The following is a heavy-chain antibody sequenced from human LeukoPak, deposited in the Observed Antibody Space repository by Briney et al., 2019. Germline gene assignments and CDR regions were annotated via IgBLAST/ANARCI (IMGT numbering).Heavy chain of an antibody. CDR3: VRDWRMVRGFISRGSLGY. D-gene: IGHD3-10*01. Sequence: SVTLSCNVSGYTFTSYYIEWVRHAHGQWLEWKGWTNTNSGRTMYAKKFQGRVSITRDTSISTAYMEMSRLRSDDTAVYYCVRDWRMVRGFISRGSLGYWSQGTLVTVS. CDR1: GYTFTSYY. J-gene: IGHJ4*02. CDR2: TNTNSGRT. V-gene: IGHV1-2*02.